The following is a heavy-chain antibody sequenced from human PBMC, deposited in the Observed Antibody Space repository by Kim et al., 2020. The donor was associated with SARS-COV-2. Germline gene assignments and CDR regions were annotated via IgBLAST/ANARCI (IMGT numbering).Heavy chain of an antibody. CDR1: GFSFSESA. CDR2: IRSKAGNYAT. CDR3: TRHLVDC. V-gene: IGHV3-73*01. Sequence: GGSLRLSCAASGFSFSESALHWVRQASGKGLEWLGRIRSKAGNYATEYTTSVKGRFTVSRDDSKNMLYLQMNSLKTEDTAVYYCTRHLVDCWGQGTLVTVSS. J-gene: IGHJ4*02.